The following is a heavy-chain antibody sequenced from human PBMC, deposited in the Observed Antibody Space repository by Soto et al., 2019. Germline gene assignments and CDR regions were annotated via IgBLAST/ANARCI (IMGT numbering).Heavy chain of an antibody. CDR1: GGTFSSYA. CDR3: ARAEQQLGNWFDL. J-gene: IGHJ5*02. D-gene: IGHD6-13*01. Sequence: GASVQGSCKASGGTFSSYAISWVRQAPGQGLEWMGGIIPIFGTANYAQKFQGRVTITADKSTSTAYMELSSLRSEDTAVYYCARAEQQLGNWFDLWGQGKLVTGAS. CDR2: IIPIFGTA. V-gene: IGHV1-69*06.